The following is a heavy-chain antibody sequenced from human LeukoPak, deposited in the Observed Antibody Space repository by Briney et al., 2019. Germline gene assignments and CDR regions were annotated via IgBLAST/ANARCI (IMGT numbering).Heavy chain of an antibody. D-gene: IGHD6-19*01. J-gene: IGHJ4*02. CDR3: ASGFRTGWYEDPYFDY. CDR1: GYTFTSYG. V-gene: IGHV1-2*02. CDR2: INPNSGGT. Sequence: ASVKVSCKASGYTFTSYGISWVRQAPGQGLEWMGWINPNSGGTNYAQKFQGRVTMTRDTSISTAYMELSRLRSDDTAIYYCASGFRTGWYEDPYFDYWGQGTLVTVSS.